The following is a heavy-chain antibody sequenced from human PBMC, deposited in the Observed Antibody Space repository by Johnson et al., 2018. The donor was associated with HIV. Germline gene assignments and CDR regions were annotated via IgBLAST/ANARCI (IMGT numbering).Heavy chain of an antibody. CDR3: ASGWGIVVSDAFDI. CDR2: INWNGGST. CDR1: GFTFDDYG. Sequence: EVQLVESGGGVVRPGGSLRLSCAASGFTFDDYGMNWVRQAPGKGLEWVASINWNGGSTAYADSVKGRFTISRDNAKNSLYLQMNSLRAEDTAVYYCASGWGIVVSDAFDIWGQGAMVSVSA. J-gene: IGHJ3*02. D-gene: IGHD6-19*01. V-gene: IGHV3-20*04.